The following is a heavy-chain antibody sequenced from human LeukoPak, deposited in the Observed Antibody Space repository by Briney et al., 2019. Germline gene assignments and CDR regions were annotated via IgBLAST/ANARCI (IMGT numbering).Heavy chain of an antibody. D-gene: IGHD2-2*01. Sequence: SETLSLTCTVSGGSISSYYWSCLRHPPGKGLEWIGYIYYSGSTNYNPSLMSRVTISVDTSKNQFSLTLSSVTAADTAVYYCARLVPAARPYYGMDVWGQGTTVTVSS. CDR1: GGSISSYY. J-gene: IGHJ6*02. CDR2: IYYSGST. CDR3: ARLVPAARPYYGMDV. V-gene: IGHV4-59*08.